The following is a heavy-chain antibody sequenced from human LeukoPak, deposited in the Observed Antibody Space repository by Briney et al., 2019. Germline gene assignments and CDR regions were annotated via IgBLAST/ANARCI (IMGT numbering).Heavy chain of an antibody. D-gene: IGHD3-9*01. CDR2: ISYDGSNK. CDR1: GFTFSSYA. Sequence: PGRSLRLSCAASGFTFSSYAMHWVRQAPGKGLEWVAVISYDGSNKYYADSVKGRFTISRDNSKSTLYLQMNSLRAEDTAVYYCARLHYDVLTGPFDYWGQGTLVTVSS. J-gene: IGHJ4*02. CDR3: ARLHYDVLTGPFDY. V-gene: IGHV3-30-3*01.